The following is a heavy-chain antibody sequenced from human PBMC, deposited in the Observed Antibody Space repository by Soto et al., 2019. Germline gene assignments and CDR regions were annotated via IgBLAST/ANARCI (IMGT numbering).Heavy chain of an antibody. V-gene: IGHV1-18*04. D-gene: IGHD3-10*01. CDR3: ARVGLLWFGGLPLGIDY. Sequence: QVQLVQSGAEVKKPGASVKVSCKASGYTFTSYGISWVRQAPGQGLEWMGWISAYNGNTNYAQKLQGRVTMTTDTSTRRAYMELRSLRSDDTVVYYCARVGLLWFGGLPLGIDYWGQGTLVTVSS. CDR1: GYTFTSYG. J-gene: IGHJ4*02. CDR2: ISAYNGNT.